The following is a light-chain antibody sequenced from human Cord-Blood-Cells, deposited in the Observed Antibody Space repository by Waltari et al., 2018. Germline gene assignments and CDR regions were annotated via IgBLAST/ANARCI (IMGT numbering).Light chain of an antibody. CDR3: QQSYSTPPWT. CDR1: QVISSY. V-gene: IGKV1-39*01. J-gene: IGKJ1*01. CDR2: AAS. Sequence: DIQMTQSPSSLSASVGDRVTITCRASQVISSYLNWYQQKPGKAPKLLIYAASSLQSRVPSRFSGSGSGTDFTLTISSLQPEDFATYYCQQSYSTPPWTFGQGTKVEIK.